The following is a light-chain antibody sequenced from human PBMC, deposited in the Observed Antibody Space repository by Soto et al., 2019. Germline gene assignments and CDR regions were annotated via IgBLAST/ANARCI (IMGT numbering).Light chain of an antibody. CDR2: GAS. Sequence: DIQMTQSPSSLSASVGDRVTITCQASQDIRKYLSWYQQKPGRAPKLLIYGASNLETGVPSRFSGSGYGTDFTFTISSLQPEDIATYYCQHDDHLPPFTCDPGTKVAIK. CDR1: QDIRKY. V-gene: IGKV1-33*01. CDR3: QHDDHLPPFT. J-gene: IGKJ3*01.